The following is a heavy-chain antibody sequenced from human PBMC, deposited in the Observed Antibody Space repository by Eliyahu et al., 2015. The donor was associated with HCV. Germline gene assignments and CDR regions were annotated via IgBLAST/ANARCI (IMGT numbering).Heavy chain of an antibody. CDR1: DFIVSTNY. CDR3: ARGQTFGGVFDH. D-gene: IGHD3-16*01. V-gene: IGHV3-53*01. CDR2: IYSGGDT. Sequence: AASDFIVSTNYMSWVRQAPGKGLEWVSVIYSGGDTYYADSVKGRFTISRDNSRNTVYLQMNSLRAEDTAVYYCARGQTFGGVFDHWGQGTLVTVSX. J-gene: IGHJ4*02.